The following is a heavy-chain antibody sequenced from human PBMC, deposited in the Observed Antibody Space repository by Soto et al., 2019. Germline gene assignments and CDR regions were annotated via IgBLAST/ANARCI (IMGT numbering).Heavy chain of an antibody. V-gene: IGHV5-10-1*01. D-gene: IGHD1-1*01. CDR1: VYSFTSHW. CDR3: ARRLSGPKEEYNAYYFYGLDV. CDR2: IDPSNSYT. Sequence: PGESLKISCQGSVYSFTSHWITWVRQTPGKGLEWMGRIDPSNSYTNYSPSFQGHVAISIDRSISTAYLQWSSLEASDTAIYYCARRLSGPKEEYNAYYFYGLDVWGQGTTVTVSS. J-gene: IGHJ6*02.